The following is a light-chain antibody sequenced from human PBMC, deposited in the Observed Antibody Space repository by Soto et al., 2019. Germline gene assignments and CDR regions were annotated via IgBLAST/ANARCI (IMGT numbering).Light chain of an antibody. J-gene: IGKJ4*01. Sequence: DIQMTQSPSSLSASVGDRVTITCRASQSISSYLNWYQQKPGKAPKLLIYAASSLQSRVPSWFSCSGSGTDFSLTISSLPPEDFATYYCQQSYSTPPTFGGGTKVEIK. CDR2: AAS. CDR3: QQSYSTPPT. CDR1: QSISSY. V-gene: IGKV1-39*01.